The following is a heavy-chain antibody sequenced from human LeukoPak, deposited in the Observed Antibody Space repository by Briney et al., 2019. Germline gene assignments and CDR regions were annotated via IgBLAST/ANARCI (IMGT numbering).Heavy chain of an antibody. CDR2: IKSDDSST. CDR1: GFIFSSYW. Sequence: GSLRLSCAASGFIFSSYWMHWVRQAPGKGLVWVSRIKSDDSSTSYADSVKGRFTISRDNAKNTLYLQMNSLRAEDTAVYYCARGDGGSYRGRFDYWGQGTLVTVSS. D-gene: IGHD1-26*01. CDR3: ARGDGGSYRGRFDY. V-gene: IGHV3-74*01. J-gene: IGHJ4*02.